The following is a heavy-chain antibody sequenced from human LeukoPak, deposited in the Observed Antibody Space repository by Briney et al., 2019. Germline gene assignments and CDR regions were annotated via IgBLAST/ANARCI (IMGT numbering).Heavy chain of an antibody. V-gene: IGHV3-23*01. CDR2: FGGGGGPT. D-gene: IGHD6-13*01. CDR3: AKDRRQLANFDY. J-gene: IGHJ4*02. Sequence: GGSLRLSCVASGFTFSSYGMSWVRQAPGKGLEWVSGFGGGGGPTYYADSVKGRYTISRDNSKNTLYLQMNSLRADDTAVYYCAKDRRQLANFDYWGQGTLVTVSS. CDR1: GFTFSSYG.